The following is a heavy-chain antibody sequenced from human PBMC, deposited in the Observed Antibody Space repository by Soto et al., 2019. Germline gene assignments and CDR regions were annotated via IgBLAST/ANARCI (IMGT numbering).Heavy chain of an antibody. Sequence: QAQLVQSGAEVKKPGASVKVSCKASGYTFSSYGITWVRQAPGQGLEWMAWISGYNGNTNYAQNLQGRVTMTTDTSTNTAYVELRSLRSDDTAVYYCARDDFVVRGVYYSYGMDVWGQGTTVTVSS. CDR2: ISGYNGNT. J-gene: IGHJ6*02. CDR1: GYTFSSYG. CDR3: ARDDFVVRGVYYSYGMDV. V-gene: IGHV1-18*01. D-gene: IGHD3-10*01.